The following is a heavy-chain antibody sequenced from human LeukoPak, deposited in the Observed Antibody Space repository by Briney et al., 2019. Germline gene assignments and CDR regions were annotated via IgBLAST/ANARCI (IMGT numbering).Heavy chain of an antibody. CDR3: ARDGLRYCSSTSCSKLHWFDP. CDR1: GYTFTGYY. CDR2: INPNSGGT. J-gene: IGHJ5*02. D-gene: IGHD2-2*01. Sequence: GASVKVSCKASGYTFTGYYMHWVRQAPGQGLEWMGWINPNSGGTNYAQKFQGRVTMTRDTSISTAYMELSRLRSDDTAVYYCARDGLRYCSSTSCSKLHWFDPWGQGTLVTVSS. V-gene: IGHV1-2*02.